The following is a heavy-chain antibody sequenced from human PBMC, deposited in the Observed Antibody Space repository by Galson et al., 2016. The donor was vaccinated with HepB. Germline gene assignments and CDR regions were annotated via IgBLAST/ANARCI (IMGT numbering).Heavy chain of an antibody. D-gene: IGHD3-3*01. Sequence: SLRLSCAASGFTLSNFGMHWVRQAPGKGLEWVALIWYDGTNEYYADSVKGRFTISRDNSKNTLYLQVNSLRAEDTGVYYCARDILRFLEWQYGMDVWGQGTTVTVSS. CDR3: ARDILRFLEWQYGMDV. CDR1: GFTLSNFG. J-gene: IGHJ6*02. V-gene: IGHV3-33*01. CDR2: IWYDGTNE.